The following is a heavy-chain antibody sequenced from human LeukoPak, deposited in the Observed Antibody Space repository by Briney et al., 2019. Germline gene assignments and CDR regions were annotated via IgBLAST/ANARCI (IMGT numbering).Heavy chain of an antibody. D-gene: IGHD3-10*01. Sequence: GGSLRLSCAASGFTFSSYSMNWVRQAPGKGLEWVSSISSSSGYIYYADSVKGRFTISRDNAKNSLYLQMNSLRAEDTAVYYCARDSMVRGVYGMDVWGQGTTVTVSS. CDR2: ISSSSGYI. V-gene: IGHV3-21*01. CDR3: ARDSMVRGVYGMDV. CDR1: GFTFSSYS. J-gene: IGHJ6*02.